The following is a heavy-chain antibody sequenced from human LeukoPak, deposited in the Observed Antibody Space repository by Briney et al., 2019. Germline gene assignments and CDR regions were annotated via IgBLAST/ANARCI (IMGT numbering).Heavy chain of an antibody. CDR3: ARDGRDYDSSGQLNAFDI. Sequence: PSETLSLTCTVSGGSISSYYWSWIRQPPGKGLEWIGYIYYNGSTNYNPSLKSRVTISVDTSKNQFSLKLSSVTAADTAVYYCARDGRDYDSSGQLNAFDIWGQGTMVTVSS. CDR2: IYYNGST. J-gene: IGHJ3*02. V-gene: IGHV4-59*01. D-gene: IGHD3-22*01. CDR1: GGSISSYY.